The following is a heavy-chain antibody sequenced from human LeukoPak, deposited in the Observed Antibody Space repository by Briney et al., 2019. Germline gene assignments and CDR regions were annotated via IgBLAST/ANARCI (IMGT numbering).Heavy chain of an antibody. J-gene: IGHJ4*02. CDR2: INHSGST. Sequence: SETLSLTCTVSGGSISSYYWSWIRQPPGKGLEWIGEINHSGSTNYNPSLKSRVTISVDTSKNQFSLKLSSVTAADTAVYYCAREYYYGSGSYSTDYWGQGTLVTVSS. V-gene: IGHV4-34*01. CDR3: AREYYYGSGSYSTDY. D-gene: IGHD3-10*01. CDR1: GGSISSYY.